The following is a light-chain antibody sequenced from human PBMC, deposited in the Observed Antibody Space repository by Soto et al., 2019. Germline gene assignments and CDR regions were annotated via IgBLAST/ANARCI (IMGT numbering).Light chain of an antibody. CDR1: QSVSRY. J-gene: IGKJ4*01. CDR2: DAS. Sequence: EIVLTQSPATLSLSPGERATLSCRASQSVSRYLAWYQQKPGQAPRLLIHDASTRATGIPARFSGSGSGTDFTLTISSLEPEDFAVYYCQQRSNWPRTFGGGTKVEIK. CDR3: QQRSNWPRT. V-gene: IGKV3-11*01.